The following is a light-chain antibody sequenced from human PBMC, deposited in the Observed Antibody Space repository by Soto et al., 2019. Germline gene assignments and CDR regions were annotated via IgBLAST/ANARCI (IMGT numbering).Light chain of an antibody. V-gene: IGLV2-23*01. CDR1: SGYVGTYSL. CDR3: CSYAGSYTWV. Sequence: QSALAQPASVSGSPGQSITISCTGASGYVGTYSLVSWYQQHPGKAPKVVIYEGHKRPSGVPNRFSGSRSGNTASLTISGLQAEDEADYYCCSYAGSYTWVFGTGTKVTVL. J-gene: IGLJ1*01. CDR2: EGH.